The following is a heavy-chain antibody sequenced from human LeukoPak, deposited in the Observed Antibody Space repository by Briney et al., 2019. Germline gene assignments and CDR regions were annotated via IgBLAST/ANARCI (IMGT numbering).Heavy chain of an antibody. J-gene: IGHJ5*02. CDR2: INHSGST. Sequence: SETLSLTCAVYGDSFSGYYWSWIRQPPGKGLEWIGEINHSGSTNYNPSLKSRVTISVDTSKNQFSLKLSSVTAADTAVYYCARGIVVVPAAIPQNWFDPWGQGTLVTVSS. CDR1: GDSFSGYY. V-gene: IGHV4-34*01. D-gene: IGHD2-2*01. CDR3: ARGIVVVPAAIPQNWFDP.